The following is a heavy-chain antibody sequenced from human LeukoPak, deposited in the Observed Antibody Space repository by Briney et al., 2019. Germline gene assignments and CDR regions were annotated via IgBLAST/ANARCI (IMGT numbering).Heavy chain of an antibody. J-gene: IGHJ5*02. CDR1: GFTVSTNY. Sequence: GGSLRLSCAASGFTVSTNYMSWVRQAPGKGLEWVSVLYRGGTSSYSDSVKDRFTISRNNSKNTLFLQMNIWRLEAKASYYCAGGTPSIAAAVDPGGEETLLTVS. V-gene: IGHV3-53*01. CDR2: LYRGGTS. D-gene: IGHD6-13*01. CDR3: AGGTPSIAAAVDP.